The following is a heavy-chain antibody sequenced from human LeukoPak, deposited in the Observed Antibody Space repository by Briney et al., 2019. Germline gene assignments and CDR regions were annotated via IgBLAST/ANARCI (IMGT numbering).Heavy chain of an antibody. V-gene: IGHV4-4*02. J-gene: IGHJ6*03. Sequence: PSGTLSLTCAVSGGSISSSNWWSWVRQPPGKGLEWIGEIYHSGSTNYNPSLKSRVTISVDKSKNQFSLKLSSVTAADTAVYYCARTKAPNYYYYYMDAWGKGTTVTVSS. CDR3: ARTKAPNYYYYYMDA. CDR1: GGSISSSNW. CDR2: IYHSGST.